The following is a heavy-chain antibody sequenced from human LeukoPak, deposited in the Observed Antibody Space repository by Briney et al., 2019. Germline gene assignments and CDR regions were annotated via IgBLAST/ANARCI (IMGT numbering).Heavy chain of an antibody. D-gene: IGHD6-25*01. CDR3: ARVGAGPKPYYYYYMDV. J-gene: IGHJ6*03. CDR2: IYTSGST. Sequence: NASETLSLTCTVSGGSISSYYWSWIRQPAGKGLEWIGRIYTSGSTNYNPSLKSRVTISVDTSKNQFSLKLSSVTATDTAVYYCARVGAGPKPYYYYYMDVWGKGTTVTISS. CDR1: GGSISSYY. V-gene: IGHV4-4*07.